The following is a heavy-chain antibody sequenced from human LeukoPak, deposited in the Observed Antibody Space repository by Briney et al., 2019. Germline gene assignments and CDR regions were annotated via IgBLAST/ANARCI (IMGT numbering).Heavy chain of an antibody. Sequence: ASVKVSCKASGYTFTSYAMNWVRQAPGQGLEWMGWINTNTGNPTYAQGFTGRFVFSLDTSVSTAYLQISSLKAEDTAVYYCARIEYYYDSSGYYYGVGAFDIWGQGTMVTVSS. D-gene: IGHD3-22*01. CDR1: GYTFTSYA. J-gene: IGHJ3*02. CDR2: INTNTGNP. V-gene: IGHV7-4-1*02. CDR3: ARIEYYYDSSGYYYGVGAFDI.